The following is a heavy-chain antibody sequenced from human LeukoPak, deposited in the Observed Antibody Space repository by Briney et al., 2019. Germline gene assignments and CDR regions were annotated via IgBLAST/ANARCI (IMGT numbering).Heavy chain of an antibody. CDR1: GFTFGDYA. CDR2: IRSKVYGGTT. J-gene: IGHJ4*02. V-gene: IGHV3-49*04. D-gene: IGHD4-11*01. Sequence: QPGRPLRLSCTGSGFTFGDYAMGWVRQAPGKGLEWVGFIRSKVYGGTTEYGASVKGRFIISRDDSKSIAYLQMNSLKIEDTAVYCCTRRGNYDYFDSWGQGTLVTVSS. CDR3: TRRGNYDYFDS.